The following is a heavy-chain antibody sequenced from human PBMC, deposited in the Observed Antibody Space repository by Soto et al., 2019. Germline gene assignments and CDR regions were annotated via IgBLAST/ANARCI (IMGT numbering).Heavy chain of an antibody. J-gene: IGHJ4*02. D-gene: IGHD1-26*01. Sequence: QVQLVQSGGGVVQTGNSLRLSCTVSGLTFSSSSVHWVRQAPGKGLEWVAVISENGDRQYSTDSVRGRFLVSRDTFNNTIYLQMNSLRPEDTGEYFCARRLAPSVSALRYWGQGALVTVSS. CDR3: ARRLAPSVSALRY. V-gene: IGHV3-30-3*01. CDR2: ISENGDRQ. CDR1: GLTFSSSS.